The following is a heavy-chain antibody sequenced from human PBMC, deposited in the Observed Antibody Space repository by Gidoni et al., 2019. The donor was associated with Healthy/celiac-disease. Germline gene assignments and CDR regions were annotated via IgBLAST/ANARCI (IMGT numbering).Heavy chain of an antibody. CDR3: ARGAVQGSLDY. Sequence: QVQLVQSGAEVKKPGASVKVSCTASGYTFTSYYMHLVRQDPGQGLEWMGIIKPSGGSTSYAQKFQGRVTMTRDTSTSTVYMELSSLRSEDTAVYYCARGAVQGSLDYWGQGTLVTVSS. V-gene: IGHV1-46*01. CDR1: GYTFTSYY. J-gene: IGHJ4*02. CDR2: IKPSGGST. D-gene: IGHD3-10*01.